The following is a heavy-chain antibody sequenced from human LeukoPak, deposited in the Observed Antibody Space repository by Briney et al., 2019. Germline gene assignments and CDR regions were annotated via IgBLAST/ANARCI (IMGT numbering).Heavy chain of an antibody. CDR3: ARCGVDYDCDCFDP. J-gene: IGHJ5*02. Sequence: GASVKVSCKASGYTFTSYCISWVRQAPGQGLEWMGWISAYNGNTHYAQKLQGRVTMTRDSSTSTAYMELRSLRSDDTAVYYCARCGVDYDCDCFDPWGQGPLVTLSS. CDR1: GYTFTSYC. CDR2: ISAYNGNT. D-gene: IGHD2-8*02. V-gene: IGHV1-18*01.